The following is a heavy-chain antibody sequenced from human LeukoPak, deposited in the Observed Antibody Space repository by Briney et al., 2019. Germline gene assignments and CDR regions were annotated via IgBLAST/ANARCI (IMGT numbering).Heavy chain of an antibody. J-gene: IGHJ5*02. V-gene: IGHV5-51*01. CDR3: ARQEYCSGGSCYTWFDP. CDR1: GYSINNYW. D-gene: IGHD2-15*01. CDR2: IYPADSDI. Sequence: GESLKISCKGSGYSINNYWIGWVRKMPGKGLEWMGIIYPADSDIRYSPSFQGQVTISADKSISTAYLQWSSLKASDTAMYYCARQEYCSGGSCYTWFDPWGQGTLVTVSS.